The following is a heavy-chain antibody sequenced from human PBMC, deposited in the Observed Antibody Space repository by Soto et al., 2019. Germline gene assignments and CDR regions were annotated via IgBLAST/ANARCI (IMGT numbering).Heavy chain of an antibody. V-gene: IGHV1-46*01. Sequence: QVQLVQSGAEVKKPGASVKVSCKASGYTFTSYYMHWVRQAPGQGLEWMGIINPSGGSTSYAQKFRGRVTMTRDTSTSTVYMELSSLRSEDTAVYYCARGIAVAGPTYYYYGMDVWGQGTTVTVSS. J-gene: IGHJ6*02. CDR2: INPSGGST. D-gene: IGHD6-19*01. CDR3: ARGIAVAGPTYYYYGMDV. CDR1: GYTFTSYY.